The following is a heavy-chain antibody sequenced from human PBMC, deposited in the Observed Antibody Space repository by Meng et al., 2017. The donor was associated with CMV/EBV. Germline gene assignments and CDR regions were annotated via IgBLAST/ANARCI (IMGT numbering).Heavy chain of an antibody. CDR1: GYSISSSNW. CDR2: IYYRGSI. V-gene: IGHV4-28*05. CDR3: ARSNGYSSSWYYFDY. Sequence: SETLSLTCAVSGYSISSSNWWGWIRQPPGKGLAWIGYIYYRGSIYYNPSLKSRVTMSVDTSKNQFSLKLNSVTAVDTAVYYCARSNGYSSSWYYFDYWGQGTLVTVSS. D-gene: IGHD6-13*01. J-gene: IGHJ4*02.